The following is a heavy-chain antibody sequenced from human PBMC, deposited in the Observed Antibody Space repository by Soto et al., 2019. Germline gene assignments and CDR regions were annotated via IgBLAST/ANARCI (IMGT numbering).Heavy chain of an antibody. CDR2: IYYSGST. CDR1: GGSISSGDYY. D-gene: IGHD3-10*01. CDR3: ARSENYYGSGSYYRWFDP. V-gene: IGHV4-30-4*01. Sequence: PSETLSLTCTVSGGSISSGDYYWGWIRQPPGKGLEWIGYIYYSGSTYYNPSLKSRVTISVDTSKNQFSLKLSSVTAADTAVYYCARSENYYGSGSYYRWFDPWGQGTLVTVSS. J-gene: IGHJ5*02.